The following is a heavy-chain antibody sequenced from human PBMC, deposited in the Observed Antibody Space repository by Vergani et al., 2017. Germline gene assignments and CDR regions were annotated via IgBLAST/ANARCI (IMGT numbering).Heavy chain of an antibody. CDR1: GGSISSGGYY. D-gene: IGHD1-20*01. Sequence: QVQLQESGPGLVKPSQTLSLTCTVSGGSISSGGYYLSWIRQHPGKGLEWIGYIYYSGSTYYNPSLKSRVTISVDTSKNQFSLKLSSVTAADTAVYYCARVTGTTVGGWFDPWGQGTLVTVSS. CDR2: IYYSGST. J-gene: IGHJ5*02. V-gene: IGHV4-31*03. CDR3: ARVTGTTVGGWFDP.